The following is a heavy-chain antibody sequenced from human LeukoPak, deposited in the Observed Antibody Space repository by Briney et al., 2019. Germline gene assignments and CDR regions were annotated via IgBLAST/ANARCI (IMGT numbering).Heavy chain of an antibody. CDR3: ARFTFDDSTQYFFDY. CDR2: IYYSGST. CDR1: GGSISSGGYY. Sequence: SETLSLTCTVSGGSISSGGYYWRWIRQHPGKGLEWIGYIYYSGSTYYNPSFKSRVTISVDTSKNQFSLKLSSVTAADTAVYYCARFTFDDSTQYFFDYWGRGTQAIVSS. J-gene: IGHJ4*02. D-gene: IGHD1-1*01. V-gene: IGHV4-31*03.